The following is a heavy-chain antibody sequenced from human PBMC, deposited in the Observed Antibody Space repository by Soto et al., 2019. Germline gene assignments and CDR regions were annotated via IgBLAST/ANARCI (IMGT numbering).Heavy chain of an antibody. CDR3: ARLPQEYNYYGMDV. CDR2: IYYSGNT. CDR1: GGSVVTGSYY. V-gene: IGHV4-39*01. D-gene: IGHD1-1*01. Sequence: LSLTCTVSGGSVVTGSYYWGWIRQPPGKGLERLGHIYYSGNTYYPPSLKSRVTISVDTSKNQFSLRLSSVTAADTAVYYCARLPQEYNYYGMDVWGQGTTVTVSS. J-gene: IGHJ6*02.